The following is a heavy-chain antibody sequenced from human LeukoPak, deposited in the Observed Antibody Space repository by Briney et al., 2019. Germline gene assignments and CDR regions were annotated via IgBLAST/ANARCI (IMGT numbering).Heavy chain of an antibody. J-gene: IGHJ6*02. CDR1: GGTFSSYA. CDR3: ASPNVVELHYYYYGMDV. V-gene: IGHV1-69*13. Sequence: ASVKVSCKASGGTFSSYAISWVRQAPGQGLEWMGGIIPIFGTANYAQKFQGRVTITADESTSTAYMELSSLRSEDTAVYYCASPNVVELHYYYYGMDVWGQGTTVTVSS. CDR2: IIPIFGTA. D-gene: IGHD1-7*01.